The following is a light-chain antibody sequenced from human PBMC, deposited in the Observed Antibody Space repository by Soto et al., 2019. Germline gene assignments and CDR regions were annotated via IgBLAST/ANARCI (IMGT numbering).Light chain of an antibody. V-gene: IGLV2-14*01. CDR3: SSYTSSNSVV. Sequence: QSVLTQPASVSGSPGQSITISCTGTSSDIGGYKHVSWYQQHPGKAPKLMIYEVGNRPSGVSNRFSGSKSGNTASLTISGLQAEDEADYYCSSYTSSNSVVFGGGTKLTVL. CDR1: SSDIGGYKH. CDR2: EVG. J-gene: IGLJ2*01.